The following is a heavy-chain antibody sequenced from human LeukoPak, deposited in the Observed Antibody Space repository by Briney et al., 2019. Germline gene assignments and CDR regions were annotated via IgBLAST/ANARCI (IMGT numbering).Heavy chain of an antibody. CDR1: GFTVSSNY. D-gene: IGHD2-2*01. J-gene: IGHJ4*02. Sequence: PGGSLRLSCAASGFTVSSNYMSWVRQAPGKGLEWVSAISGSGDSTYYADSVKGRFTISRDNSKSTLYLQMNSLRAEDTAVYYCAKGGGIVVVPAAIYWGQGTLVTVSS. V-gene: IGHV3-23*01. CDR2: ISGSGDST. CDR3: AKGGGIVVVPAAIY.